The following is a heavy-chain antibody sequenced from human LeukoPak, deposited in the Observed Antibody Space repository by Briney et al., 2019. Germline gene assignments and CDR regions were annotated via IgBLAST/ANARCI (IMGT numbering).Heavy chain of an antibody. D-gene: IGHD1-14*01. V-gene: IGHV3-21*01. Sequence: GGSLRLSCEASGFTFSSYAINWVRQAPGKGLEWVSSISSSSSYIYYADSVKGRFTISRDNAKNTLYLQMNSLRAEDTAVYYCARGFSSPEGCWGQGTLVTVSS. J-gene: IGHJ4*02. CDR3: ARGFSSPEGC. CDR2: ISSSSSYI. CDR1: GFTFSSYA.